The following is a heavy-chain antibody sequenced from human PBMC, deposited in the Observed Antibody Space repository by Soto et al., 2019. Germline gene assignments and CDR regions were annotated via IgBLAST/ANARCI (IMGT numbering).Heavy chain of an antibody. D-gene: IGHD3-10*01. V-gene: IGHV1-8*01. CDR2: MNPNSGNT. J-gene: IGHJ4*02. Sequence: QVQLVQSGAEVKKPGASVKVSCKASGYTFTSYDINWVRQATGQGLEWMGWMNPNSGNTGYAQKFQGRVTMTRNTYISTAYMELSSLRSEDTAVYYCARVRRITMVRGVIITPKFFDYWGQGTLVTVSS. CDR3: ARVRRITMVRGVIITPKFFDY. CDR1: GYTFTSYD.